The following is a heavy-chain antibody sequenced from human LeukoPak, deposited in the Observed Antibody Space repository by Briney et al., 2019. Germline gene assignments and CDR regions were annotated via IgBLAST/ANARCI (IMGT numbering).Heavy chain of an antibody. V-gene: IGHV1-2*02. J-gene: IGHJ4*02. Sequence: ASVKVSCKASGYTFTGYYMHWVRQAPGQGLEWMGWINPNSGGTNYAQKFQGRVTMTRDTSISTAYMELSRLRSDDTAVYYFARLISGGSDFDYWGQGTLVTVSS. CDR1: GYTFTGYY. CDR2: INPNSGGT. D-gene: IGHD2-15*01. CDR3: ARLISGGSDFDY.